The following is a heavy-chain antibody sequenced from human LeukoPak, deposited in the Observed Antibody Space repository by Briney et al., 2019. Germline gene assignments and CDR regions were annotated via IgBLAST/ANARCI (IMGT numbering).Heavy chain of an antibody. V-gene: IGHV1-2*02. J-gene: IGHJ4*02. D-gene: IGHD6-19*01. CDR1: EYTFTAYD. CDR2: INPNSGDT. Sequence: GASVKASCKASEYTFTAYDIHWVRQGPGQGLEWMGWINPNSGDTKDGQKFQGRVTMTRDTSIHTAYMEVTGLISDDTAVYYCARVGSSGWYVHPTLDYWGQGTLVTVSS. CDR3: ARVGSSGWYVHPTLDY.